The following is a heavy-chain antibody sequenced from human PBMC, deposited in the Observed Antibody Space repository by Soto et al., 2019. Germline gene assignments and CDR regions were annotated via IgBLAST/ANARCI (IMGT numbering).Heavy chain of an antibody. CDR3: TTDSYSSIIVVRFDY. CDR2: ISYDGSNK. Sequence: GGSLRLSCAASGFTFSSYGMHWVRQAPGKGLEWVAVISYDGSNKYYADSVKGRFTISRDNSKNTLYLQMNSLRAEDTAVYYCTTDSYSSIIVVRFDYWGQGTVVTVSS. V-gene: IGHV3-30*03. J-gene: IGHJ4*02. CDR1: GFTFSSYG. D-gene: IGHD3-22*01.